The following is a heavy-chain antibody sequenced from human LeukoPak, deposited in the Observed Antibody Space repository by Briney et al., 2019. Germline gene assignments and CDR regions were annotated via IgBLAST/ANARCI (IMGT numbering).Heavy chain of an antibody. D-gene: IGHD6-13*01. CDR3: EKGLAAGGPPPVHGMDV. CDR2: VSHDGSNK. CDR1: GFTFSSYG. V-gene: IGHV3-30*18. Sequence: GGSLRLSCAASGFTFSSYGMHWVRQAPGKGLEWVAVVSHDGSNKYYADSVKGRFTISRDNSKNTLYLQMNSLRPEDTAVYYCEKGLAAGGPPPVHGMDVWGQGTTVTVSS. J-gene: IGHJ6*02.